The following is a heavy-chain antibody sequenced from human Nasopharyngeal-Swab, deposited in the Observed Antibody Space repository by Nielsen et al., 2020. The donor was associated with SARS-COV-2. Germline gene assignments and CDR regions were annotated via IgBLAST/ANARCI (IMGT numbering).Heavy chain of an antibody. Sequence: ASVKVSCKTSGYTFTYYYIHWVRQVPGQGLDWVGCINPYNGDTFYAQNFQGRVTVTRDTSRSTAYIDLSRLRSDDTAVYYCARDYYDNYDSDFWGQGTLVTVSS. CDR1: GYTFTYYY. J-gene: IGHJ4*02. V-gene: IGHV1-2*02. D-gene: IGHD3-22*01. CDR3: ARDYYDNYDSDF. CDR2: INPYNGDT.